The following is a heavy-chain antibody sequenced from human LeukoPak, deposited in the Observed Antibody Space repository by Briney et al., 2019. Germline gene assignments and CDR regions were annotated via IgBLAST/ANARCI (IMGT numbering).Heavy chain of an antibody. CDR1: GGSISSGDYY. V-gene: IGHV4-30-4*08. CDR3: ARGVTMVRGHRGFDY. D-gene: IGHD3-10*01. J-gene: IGHJ4*02. CDR2: IYYSGGT. Sequence: SQTLSLTCTVSGGSISSGDYYWSWIRQPPGKGLEWIGYIYYSGGTYYNPSLKSRVTISVDTSKNQFSLKLSSVTAADTAVYYCARGVTMVRGHRGFDYWGQGTLVTVSS.